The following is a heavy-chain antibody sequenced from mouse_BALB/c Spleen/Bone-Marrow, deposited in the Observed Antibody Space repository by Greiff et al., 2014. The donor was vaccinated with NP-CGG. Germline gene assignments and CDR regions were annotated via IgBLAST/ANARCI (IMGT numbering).Heavy chain of an antibody. CDR1: RFTFSSYA. Sequence: EVKLVESGGGLVKPGGSLKLSCAASRFTFSSYAMSWVRQTPEKRLEWVATISSGGSYTYYPDSVKGRFTISRDNAKNTLYLQMSSLRSEDTAMYYCARRDGYDDYAMGYWGQGTSVTVSS. CDR3: ARRDGYDDYAMGY. V-gene: IGHV5-9-1*01. D-gene: IGHD2-2*01. J-gene: IGHJ4*01. CDR2: ISSGGSYT.